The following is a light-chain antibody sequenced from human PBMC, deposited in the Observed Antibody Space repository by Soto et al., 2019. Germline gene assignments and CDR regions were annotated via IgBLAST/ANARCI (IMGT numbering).Light chain of an antibody. CDR1: QSISSY. CDR2: AAS. V-gene: IGKV1-39*01. Sequence: DIQMTQSPSSLSASVGDRVTITCRASQSISSYLNWYQQKPGKAPTLLIYAASSLQSGVPSRFSGSGSGTDFTLNISSLQPEDFATYYCQPTYSTPQTFGQGTKLEIK. CDR3: QPTYSTPQT. J-gene: IGKJ2*01.